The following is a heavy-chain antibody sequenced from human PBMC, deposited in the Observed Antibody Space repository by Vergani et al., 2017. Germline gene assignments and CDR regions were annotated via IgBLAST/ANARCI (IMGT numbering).Heavy chain of an antibody. D-gene: IGHD3-22*01. CDR2: ISSDGGST. J-gene: IGHJ4*02. V-gene: IGHV3-NL1*01. CDR1: RSTFKTYG. Sequence: QGQLVESGGGIVQPGRSLTLSCVASRSTFKTYGMHWVRQAPGKGLVWVSTISSDGGSTYYADSVKGRFTISRDNSKNTLSLQMNSLTAEDTAIYYCAGPQGTSAYYYGGFDYWGQGILVTVSS. CDR3: AGPQGTSAYYYGGFDY.